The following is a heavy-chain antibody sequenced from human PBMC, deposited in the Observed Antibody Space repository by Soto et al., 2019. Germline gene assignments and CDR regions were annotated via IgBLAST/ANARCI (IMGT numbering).Heavy chain of an antibody. D-gene: IGHD4-4*01. CDR2: IYHGGST. CDR1: GASVTRDGNC. Sequence: SETLSLTCSVSGASVTRDGNCWTWIRQPPGKGLEFVASIYHGGSTFYNPSLRSRVTISLDRSKNQFSLKLTSVTAADTAVYYCATELDGYSQFDGWGQGTLVTFSS. J-gene: IGHJ4*02. CDR3: ATELDGYSQFDG. V-gene: IGHV4-30-2*01.